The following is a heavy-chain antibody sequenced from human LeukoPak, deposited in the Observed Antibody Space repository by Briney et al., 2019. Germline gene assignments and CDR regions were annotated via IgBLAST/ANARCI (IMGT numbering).Heavy chain of an antibody. V-gene: IGHV1-8*01. CDR2: MNPNSGNT. CDR1: GYTFTSYD. J-gene: IGHJ5*02. Sequence: ASVKVSCKASGYTFTSYDINWVRQATGQGLEWMGWMNPNSGNTGYAQKFQGRVTMTRNTSISTAYMELSSLRSEDTAVYYCARGIAAAGSGYNWFDPWGQGTLVTVSS. D-gene: IGHD6-13*01. CDR3: ARGIAAAGSGYNWFDP.